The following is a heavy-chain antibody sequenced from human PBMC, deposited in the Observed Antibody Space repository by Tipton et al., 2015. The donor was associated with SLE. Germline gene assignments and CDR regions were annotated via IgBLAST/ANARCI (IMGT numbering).Heavy chain of an antibody. CDR2: IYYSGST. J-gene: IGHJ5*02. V-gene: IGHV4-59*01. CDR1: GGSISSYY. Sequence: LRLSCTVSGGSISSYYWSWIRQPPGKGLEWIGYIYYSGSTNYNPSLKSRVTTSVDTSKNQFSLKLSAVTAADTAVYYCARQWVGATLGWFDPWGQGTLVTVSS. D-gene: IGHD1-26*01. CDR3: ARQWVGATLGWFDP.